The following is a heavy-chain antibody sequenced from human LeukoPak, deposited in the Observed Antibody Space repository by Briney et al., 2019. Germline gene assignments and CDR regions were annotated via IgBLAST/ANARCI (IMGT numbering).Heavy chain of an antibody. Sequence: GASVTVSCKASGYTFTSYGISWVRQAPGQGLEWMGWISAYNGNTNYAQKLQGRVTMTTDTSTSTAYMELRSLRSDDTAVYYCARAKITIFGVGPSMDVWGKGTTVTVSS. D-gene: IGHD3-3*01. CDR1: GYTFTSYG. V-gene: IGHV1-18*01. CDR2: ISAYNGNT. CDR3: ARAKITIFGVGPSMDV. J-gene: IGHJ6*03.